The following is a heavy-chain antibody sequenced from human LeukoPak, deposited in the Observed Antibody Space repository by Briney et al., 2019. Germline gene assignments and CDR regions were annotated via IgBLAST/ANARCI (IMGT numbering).Heavy chain of an antibody. CDR3: AKGYFDY. Sequence: SQTLSLTCTVSGGSISSGSYYWSWIRQPAGKGLEWIGRIYTSGSTNYNPSLKSRVAISVDTSKNQFSLKLSSVTAADTAVYYCAKGYFDYWGQGTLVTVSS. CDR2: IYTSGST. V-gene: IGHV4-61*02. J-gene: IGHJ4*02. CDR1: GGSISSGSYY.